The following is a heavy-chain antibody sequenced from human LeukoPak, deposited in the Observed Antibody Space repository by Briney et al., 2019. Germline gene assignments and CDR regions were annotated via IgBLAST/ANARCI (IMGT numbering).Heavy chain of an antibody. J-gene: IGHJ4*02. D-gene: IGHD3-3*01. V-gene: IGHV4-59*01. Sequence: SETLSLTCSVSGQPISSYYWSWIRQPPGKGLEWIGCIYYSGSTNYNPSLKSRVTISLDTSKDHFSLKLTSVTAADTAVYYCARGDFWSGFDYWGQGTLVTVSS. CDR3: ARGDFWSGFDY. CDR2: IYYSGST. CDR1: GQPISSYY.